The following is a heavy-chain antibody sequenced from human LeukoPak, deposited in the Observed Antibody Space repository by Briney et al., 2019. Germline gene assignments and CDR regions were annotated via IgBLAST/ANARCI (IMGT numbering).Heavy chain of an antibody. V-gene: IGHV1-69*06. CDR2: IIPMFGTA. CDR3: ARELTNEWELLPFDY. Sequence: ASVKVSCKASGGTFRSYAISWVRQAPGQGLEWMGGIIPMFGTAKYAQKFQDRVTITADKSTSTAYMELSSLRSEDTAVYYCARELTNEWELLPFDYWGQGTLVTVSS. CDR1: GGTFRSYA. J-gene: IGHJ4*02. D-gene: IGHD1-26*01.